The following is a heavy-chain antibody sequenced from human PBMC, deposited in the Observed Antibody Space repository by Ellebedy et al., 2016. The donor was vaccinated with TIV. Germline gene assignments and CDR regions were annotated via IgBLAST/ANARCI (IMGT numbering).Heavy chain of an antibody. Sequence: GESLKISCKGSGYFFTSYWIVWVRQMQGKGLEWMGIIDPADSTATYSPSFKGQVTISADKSTTTAYLQWSSLKASDSCMYYGARLRLGAAVDYWGQGTQVTVSS. CDR2: IDPADSTA. CDR1: GYFFTSYW. CDR3: ARLRLGAAVDY. V-gene: IGHV5-51*01. J-gene: IGHJ4*02. D-gene: IGHD6-13*01.